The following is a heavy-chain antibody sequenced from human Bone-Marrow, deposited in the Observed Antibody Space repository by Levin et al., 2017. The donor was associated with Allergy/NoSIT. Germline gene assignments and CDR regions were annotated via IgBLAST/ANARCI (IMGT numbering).Heavy chain of an antibody. CDR3: ARVERCSSTSCYAHYYYYYMDV. CDR1: GGSVSSGSYY. V-gene: IGHV4-61*01. D-gene: IGHD2-2*01. CDR2: IYYSGST. Sequence: PSQTLSLTCTVSGGSVSSGSYYWSWIRQPPGKGLEWIGYIYYSGSTNYNPSLKSRVTISVDTSKNQFSLKLSSVTAADTAVYYCARVERCSSTSCYAHYYYYYMDVWGKGTTVTVSS. J-gene: IGHJ6*03.